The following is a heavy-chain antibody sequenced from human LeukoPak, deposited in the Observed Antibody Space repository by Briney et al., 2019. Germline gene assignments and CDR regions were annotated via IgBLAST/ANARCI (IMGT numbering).Heavy chain of an antibody. Sequence: GGSLRLSCAASGFTFSSYGMHWVRQAPGKGLEWVANIKNDGAVKNYVDSVKGRFTISRDNAKNSLYLQMNSLGAEDTAVYYCAKDSYSKGDFWGQGVLVTVSS. CDR1: GFTFSSYG. CDR2: IKNDGAVK. V-gene: IGHV3-7*01. CDR3: AKDSYSKGDF. J-gene: IGHJ4*02. D-gene: IGHD6-13*01.